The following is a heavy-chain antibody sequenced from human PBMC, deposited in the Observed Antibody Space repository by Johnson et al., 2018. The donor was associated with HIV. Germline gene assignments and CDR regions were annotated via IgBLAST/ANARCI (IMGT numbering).Heavy chain of an antibody. J-gene: IGHJ3*02. Sequence: QMQLVESGGGVVQPGRSLRLSCAASGFTFSDYAMHWVRQAPGKGLEWVASISSDGNNKYYADSVKGRFTISRDNAKNSLYLQMNILRAEDTAVYYCARAPEVRGVDAFDIWGQGTMVTVSS. CDR1: GFTFSDYA. D-gene: IGHD3-10*01. CDR2: ISSDGNNK. CDR3: ARAPEVRGVDAFDI. V-gene: IGHV3-30*04.